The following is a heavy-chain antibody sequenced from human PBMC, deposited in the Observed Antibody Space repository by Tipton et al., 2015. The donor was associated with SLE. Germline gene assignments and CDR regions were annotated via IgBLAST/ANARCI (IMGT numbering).Heavy chain of an antibody. J-gene: IGHJ4*02. Sequence: QLVQSGGGLVQPGGSLRLSCAASGFTVRNNYMSWVRQAPGKGLEFVSVIYSGGTTYYADSVKGRFTVSRDNSKNTLYLQMNSLRAEDTAVYYCASSLLWGLDYWGQGTLVTVSS. CDR1: GFTVRNNY. V-gene: IGHV3-53*04. CDR2: IYSGGTT. D-gene: IGHD7-27*01. CDR3: ASSLLWGLDY.